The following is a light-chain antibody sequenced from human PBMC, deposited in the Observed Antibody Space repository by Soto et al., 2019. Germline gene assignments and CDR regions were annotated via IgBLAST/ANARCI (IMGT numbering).Light chain of an antibody. Sequence: EIVLTQSPLSLPVTPGEPASISCRSSQSLLHSNGYNYVDWYLQKPGQSPQLLIYLVSNRASGVPSRFSGSGSGTEFTLTISSLQPDDFATYYCQHYNGYSEAFGQGTKVDIK. CDR3: QHYNGYSEA. CDR1: QSLLHSNGYNY. J-gene: IGKJ1*01. CDR2: LVS. V-gene: IGKV2-28*01.